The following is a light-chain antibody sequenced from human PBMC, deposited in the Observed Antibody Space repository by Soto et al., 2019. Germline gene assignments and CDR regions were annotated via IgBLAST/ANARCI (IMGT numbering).Light chain of an antibody. CDR1: SSDVGGYNY. CDR2: DVS. Sequence: QSALTQPASVSGSPGQSITISCTGTSSDVGGYNYVSWYQQHPGKAPKLMIYDVSNRPSGVSNRFSGSKSGNTASLTIPGLQAEDEADYYCSSYTSSSTLDRVFGGGTKVTVL. J-gene: IGLJ2*01. CDR3: SSYTSSSTLDRV. V-gene: IGLV2-14*01.